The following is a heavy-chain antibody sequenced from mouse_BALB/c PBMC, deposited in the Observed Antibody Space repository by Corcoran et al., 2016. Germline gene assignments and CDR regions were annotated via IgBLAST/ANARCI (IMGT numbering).Heavy chain of an antibody. CDR1: GFAFSRYW. CDR3: ARPGGNYVSFGY. Sequence: EVKLLESGGGLVQPGGSLKLSCAASGFAFSRYWMSWVRQAPGKGLEWIGEINPDRSTINYTPSLKDKFIISRDNAKNTLYLQMSKVRSEDTALYYCARPGGNYVSFGYWGQGTLVTVSA. J-gene: IGHJ3*01. D-gene: IGHD2-1*01. CDR2: INPDRSTI. V-gene: IGHV4-1*02.